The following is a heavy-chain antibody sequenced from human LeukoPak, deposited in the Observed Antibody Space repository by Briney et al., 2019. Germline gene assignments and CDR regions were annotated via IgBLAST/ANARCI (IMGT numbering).Heavy chain of an antibody. D-gene: IGHD3-3*01. CDR2: IYPGDSDT. CDR3: ARQHDFWSGYLFY. CDR1: GYSLTSYW. V-gene: IGHV5-51*01. J-gene: IGHJ4*02. Sequence: GESLKISCKGSGYSLTSYWIGWVRQMPGKGLEWMGIIYPGDSDTRYSPSFQGQVTISADKSISTAYLQWSSLKASDTAMYYCARQHDFWSGYLFYWGRGTLVTVSS.